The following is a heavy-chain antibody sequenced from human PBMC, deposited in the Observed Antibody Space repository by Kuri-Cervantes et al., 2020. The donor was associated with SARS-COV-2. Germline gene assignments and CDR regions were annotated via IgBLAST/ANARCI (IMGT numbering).Heavy chain of an antibody. D-gene: IGHD3-16*01. V-gene: IGHV3-7*01. CDR2: IKQDGSEK. Sequence: GGSLRLSCAASGFTFSGYWMSWVRQAPGKGLEWVANIKQDGSEKYYVDSVKGRFTISRDNAKNSLYLQMNSLRAEDTAVYYCARWGVYYFDYWGQGTLGTVSS. J-gene: IGHJ4*02. CDR3: ARWGVYYFDY. CDR1: GFTFSGYW.